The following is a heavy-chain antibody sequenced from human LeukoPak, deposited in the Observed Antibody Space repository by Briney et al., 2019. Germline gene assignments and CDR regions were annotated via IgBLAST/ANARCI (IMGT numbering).Heavy chain of an antibody. Sequence: GGSLRLSCAASGFTLSDYYMSWIRKAPGKGLEWVSYISSSGSTRYYADSVKGRFTISRDNAKNSLYLQMNSLRAEDTAVYYCASWLYSYGHFDYWGQGTLVIVSS. CDR1: GFTLSDYY. V-gene: IGHV3-11*04. CDR3: ASWLYSYGHFDY. J-gene: IGHJ4*02. D-gene: IGHD5-18*01. CDR2: ISSSGSTR.